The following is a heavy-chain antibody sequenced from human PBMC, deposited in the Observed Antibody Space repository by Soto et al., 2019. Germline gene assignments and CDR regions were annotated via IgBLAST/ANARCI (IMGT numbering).Heavy chain of an antibody. V-gene: IGHV3-21*01. CDR2: IRGTSSSI. CDR1: GTSFSSYC. Sequence: GGSLRLSCAASGTSFSSYCLSWVRQAPGEGMEWVSSIRGTSSSIYYADSVKARFTSSRDNAKNSLYLQMNSLRAEDTAVYYCARGDYDFWSGLSYGMDVWGQGTTVTVSS. J-gene: IGHJ6*02. D-gene: IGHD3-3*01. CDR3: ARGDYDFWSGLSYGMDV.